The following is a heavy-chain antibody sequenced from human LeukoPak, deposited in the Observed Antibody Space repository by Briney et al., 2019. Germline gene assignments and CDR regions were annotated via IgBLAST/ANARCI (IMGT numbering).Heavy chain of an antibody. CDR3: ARERSGRYYAEVDY. D-gene: IGHD1-26*01. V-gene: IGHV5-51*03. Sequence: KPGESLKISCKGSGYNFTTYWIGWVRQMPGNGLEWMGIIYPGDSDTRYSPSFEGQVTISADKSINTAYLRWNSLRASDTAMYYCARERSGRYYAEVDYWGQGTLVTVSS. CDR2: IYPGDSDT. CDR1: GYNFTTYW. J-gene: IGHJ4*02.